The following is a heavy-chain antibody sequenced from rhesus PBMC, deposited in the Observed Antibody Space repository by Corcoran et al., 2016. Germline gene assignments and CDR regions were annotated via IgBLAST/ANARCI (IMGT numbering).Heavy chain of an antibody. CDR1: GGSVSSSNW. Sequence: QVQLQESGPGLVKPSETLSLTCAVSGGSVSSSNWWSWIRQPPGKGLEWIGYISGSSGSTYYNPSLKSRVTISTDSFNNQFSLKLSSVTAADTAVYYCARSGYCSGIYCYAYFEFWGQGALVTVSS. CDR3: ARSGYCSGIYCYAYFEF. CDR2: ISGSSGST. J-gene: IGHJ1*01. D-gene: IGHD2-27*01. V-gene: IGHV4-65*01.